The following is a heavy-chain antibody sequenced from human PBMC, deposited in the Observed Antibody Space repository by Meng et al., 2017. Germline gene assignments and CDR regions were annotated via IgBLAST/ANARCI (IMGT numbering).Heavy chain of an antibody. Sequence: APHQQGVAGLLTPSETLSPPGAVYGGSFSGYYWSWIRQPPGKGLEWIGEINHSGSTNYNPSLKSRVTISVDTSKNQFSLKLSSVTAADTAVYYCARKFTMVRGIYNWFDPWGQGTLVTVSS. J-gene: IGHJ5*02. CDR1: GGSFSGYY. CDR3: ARKFTMVRGIYNWFDP. V-gene: IGHV4-34*01. D-gene: IGHD3-10*01. CDR2: INHSGST.